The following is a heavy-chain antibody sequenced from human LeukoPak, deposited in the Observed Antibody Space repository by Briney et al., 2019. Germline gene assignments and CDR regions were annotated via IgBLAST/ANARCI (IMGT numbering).Heavy chain of an antibody. J-gene: IGHJ5*02. CDR2: ISGDGDNT. D-gene: IGHD1-26*01. Sequence: GGSLILSCVASGFTLDDSALHWVRQAPGKGLEWISLISGDGDNTYYADSVKGRFTISRDTSTNSLYLQMSSLRAEDTAFYYCAKGVRSGTYYNCFDPWGQGTLVTVSS. CDR3: AKGVRSGTYYNCFDP. CDR1: GFTLDDSA. V-gene: IGHV3-43*02.